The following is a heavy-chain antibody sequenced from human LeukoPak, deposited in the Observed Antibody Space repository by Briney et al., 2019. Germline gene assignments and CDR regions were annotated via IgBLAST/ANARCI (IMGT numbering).Heavy chain of an antibody. CDR1: GYTFTSYY. D-gene: IGHD2-8*01. J-gene: IGHJ6*02. Sequence: ASVKVSCKASGYTFTSYYMHWVRQAPGQGLEWMGIINPSGGSTSYAQKFQGRVTMTRATSTSTVYMELSSLRSEDTAVYYCASPGYCTNGVCYYYGMDVWGQRTTVTVSS. CDR2: INPSGGST. CDR3: ASPGYCTNGVCYYYGMDV. V-gene: IGHV1-46*01.